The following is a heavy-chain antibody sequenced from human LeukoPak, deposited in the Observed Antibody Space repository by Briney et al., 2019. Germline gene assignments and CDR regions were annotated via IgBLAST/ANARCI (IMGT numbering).Heavy chain of an antibody. J-gene: IGHJ3*02. CDR2: INPNSGGT. CDR1: GYTFTGYY. V-gene: IGHV1-2*02. Sequence: ASVKVSCKASGYTFTGYYMHWVRQAPGQGLEWMGWINPNSGGTNYAQKFQGRVTMTRDTSISTAYMELSRLRSDDTAVYYCARERVAYCGGDCSEGDAFDIRGQGTMVTVSS. D-gene: IGHD2-21*02. CDR3: ARERVAYCGGDCSEGDAFDI.